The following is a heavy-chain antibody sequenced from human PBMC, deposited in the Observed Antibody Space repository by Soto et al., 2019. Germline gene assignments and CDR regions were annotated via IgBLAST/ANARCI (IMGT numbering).Heavy chain of an antibody. D-gene: IGHD6-13*01. J-gene: IGHJ3*02. CDR1: GFTFDDYA. CDR3: AKDIIAAAGGDAFDI. V-gene: IGHV3-9*01. CDR2: ISWNSGSI. Sequence: EVQLVESGGGLVQPGRSLRLSCAASGFTFDDYAMHWVRQAPGKGLEWVSGISWNSGSIGYADSVKGRFTISRDNAKNSLYLQMSSLRAEDTALYYCAKDIIAAAGGDAFDIWGQGTMVTVSS.